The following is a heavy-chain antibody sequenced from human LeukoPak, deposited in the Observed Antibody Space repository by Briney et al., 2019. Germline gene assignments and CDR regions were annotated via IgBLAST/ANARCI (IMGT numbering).Heavy chain of an antibody. CDR1: GYTFTSYY. V-gene: IGHV1-46*01. J-gene: IGHJ5*02. D-gene: IGHD2-2*01. CDR3: ARGWEYQLLLRGRGWFDP. CDR2: INPSGGST. Sequence: GASVKVSCKASGYTFTSYYMHWVRQAPGQGLEWMGIINPSGGSTSYAQKFQGRVTMTRDTSISTAYMELSRLRSDDTAVYYCARGWEYQLLLRGRGWFDPWGQGTLVTVSS.